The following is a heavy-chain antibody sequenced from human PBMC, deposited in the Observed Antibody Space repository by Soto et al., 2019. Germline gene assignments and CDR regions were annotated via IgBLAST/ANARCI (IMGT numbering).Heavy chain of an antibody. Sequence: ASGPTRVNPTQTLTLTCTFSGFSLSTSGMCVSWIRQPPGKALEWLARIDWDDDKYYSTSLKTRLTISKDTSKNQVVLTMTNMDPVDTATYYCARIRVAAVAIEAVFDYWGQGTLVTVSS. CDR2: IDWDDDK. CDR3: ARIRVAAVAIEAVFDY. J-gene: IGHJ4*02. V-gene: IGHV2-70*11. CDR1: GFSLSTSGMC. D-gene: IGHD6-13*01.